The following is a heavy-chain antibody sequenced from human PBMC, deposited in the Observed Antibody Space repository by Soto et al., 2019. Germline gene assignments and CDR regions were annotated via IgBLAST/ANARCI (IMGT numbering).Heavy chain of an antibody. CDR2: IYYSGST. V-gene: IGHV4-39*01. CDR3: ARHECSSTSCYAPSDWFDP. J-gene: IGHJ5*02. CDR1: GGSISSSSYY. D-gene: IGHD2-2*01. Sequence: SETLSITCTVSGGSISSSSYYWGWIRQPPGKGLEWIGSIYYSGSTYYNPSLKSRVTISVDTSKNQFSLKLSSVIAADTAVYYCARHECSSTSCYAPSDWFDPWGQGTLVTVSS.